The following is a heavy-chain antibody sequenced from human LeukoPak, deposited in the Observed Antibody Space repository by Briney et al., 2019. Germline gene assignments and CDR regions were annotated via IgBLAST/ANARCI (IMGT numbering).Heavy chain of an antibody. CDR2: IYHSGST. V-gene: IGHV4-4*02. D-gene: IGHD6-13*01. Sequence: SGTLSLTCAVSGGSISSTNWWNWVRQPPGKGLEWIGQIYHSGSTNYNPSLKSRVTISVDKSKNHFSLELSSVTAADTAVYYCACQTSNWFDYWGQGTLVTVSS. CDR1: GGSISSTNW. CDR3: ACQTSNWFDY. J-gene: IGHJ4*02.